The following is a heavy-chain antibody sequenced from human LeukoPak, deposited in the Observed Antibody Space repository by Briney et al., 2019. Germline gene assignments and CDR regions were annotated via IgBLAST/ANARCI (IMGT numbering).Heavy chain of an antibody. CDR1: GYTFTGYY. CDR2: INPNSGGT. J-gene: IGHJ4*02. CDR3: ARGPASLHYYDSSGYFDY. V-gene: IGHV1-2*02. Sequence: GASVKVSCKASGYTFTGYYMHWVRQAPGQGLEWMGWINPNSGGTNYAQKFQGRVTVTRDTSISTAYMELSRLRSDDTAVYYCARGPASLHYYDSSGYFDYWGQGTLVTVSS. D-gene: IGHD3-22*01.